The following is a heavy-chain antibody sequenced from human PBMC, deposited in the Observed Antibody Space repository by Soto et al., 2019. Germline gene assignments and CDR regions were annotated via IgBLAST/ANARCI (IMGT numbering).Heavy chain of an antibody. D-gene: IGHD5-12*01. CDR1: GGTFSSYA. V-gene: IGHV1-69*01. CDR2: FIPIFGTA. CDR3: ARRRGRLEIQD. J-gene: IGHJ4*02. Sequence: QVQLVQSGAEVKKPGSSVKVSCKASGGTFSSYAISWVRQAPGQGLEWMGGFIPIFGTAKYAQKFQGRVTITADEATSTAYMDLSSLRFEDTAVYYCARRRGRLEIQDWGQGTLVSVSS.